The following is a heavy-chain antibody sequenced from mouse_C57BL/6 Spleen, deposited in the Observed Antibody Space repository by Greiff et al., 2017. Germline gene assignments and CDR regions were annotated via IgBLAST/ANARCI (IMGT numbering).Heavy chain of an antibody. CDR2: ISSGSSTI. CDR1: GFTFSDYG. D-gene: IGHD4-1*01. CDR3: ARNWDGGYFDY. V-gene: IGHV5-17*01. J-gene: IGHJ2*01. Sequence: VKLVESGGGLVKPGGSLKLSCAASGFTFSDYGMHWVRQAPEKGLEWVAYISSGSSTIYYAETVKGRFTISRDNAENTLFLQMTSVRSEDTAMYYCARNWDGGYFDYWGQGTTLTVSS.